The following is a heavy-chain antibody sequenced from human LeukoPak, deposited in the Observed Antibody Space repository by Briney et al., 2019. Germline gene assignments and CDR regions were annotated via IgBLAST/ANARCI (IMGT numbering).Heavy chain of an antibody. Sequence: ASVKVSCKASGYTFTSYGISWVRQAPGQGLEWMGWISAYNGNTNYAQKLQGRVTMTTDTSTSTAYMELRSLRSDDTAVYYCARDTPRGGSGSYYPHYYYYGMDVWGQGTTVTVSS. CDR1: GYTFTSYG. D-gene: IGHD3-10*01. J-gene: IGHJ6*02. V-gene: IGHV1-18*01. CDR3: ARDTPRGGSGSYYPHYYYYGMDV. CDR2: ISAYNGNT.